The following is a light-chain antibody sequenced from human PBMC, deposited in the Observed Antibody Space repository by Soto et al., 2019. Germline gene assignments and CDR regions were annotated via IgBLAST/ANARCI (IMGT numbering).Light chain of an antibody. J-gene: IGLJ1*01. CDR3: SSYRSSSSYV. CDR2: EVT. CDR1: SSDIKY. V-gene: IGLV2-14*01. Sequence: QSVLTQPASVSGSPGQSITISCTGTSSDIKYVSWYQQHPGKAPKVLIYEVTNRPSGVSNRFSGSKSGNTASLTISGLQAEDEADYYCSSYRSSSSYVFGTGTKVTVL.